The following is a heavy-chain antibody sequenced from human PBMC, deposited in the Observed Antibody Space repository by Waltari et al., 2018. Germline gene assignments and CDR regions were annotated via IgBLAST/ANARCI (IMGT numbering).Heavy chain of an antibody. CDR1: GFTFSSYA. CDR3: AKDLVPIVGAGFDY. CDR2: ISGSGGST. Sequence: EVQLLESGGGLVQPGGSLRLSCAASGFTFSSYAMSWVRQAPGKGLEWVSAISGSGGSTYYADSVKGGFTISRYNAKNTLYLKMNSLRAEDTAVYYCAKDLVPIVGAGFDYWGQGTLVTVSS. V-gene: IGHV3-23*01. J-gene: IGHJ4*02. D-gene: IGHD1-26*01.